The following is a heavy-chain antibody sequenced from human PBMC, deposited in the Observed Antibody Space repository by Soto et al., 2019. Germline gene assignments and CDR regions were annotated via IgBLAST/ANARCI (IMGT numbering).Heavy chain of an antibody. CDR1: GGSISSGDYY. J-gene: IGHJ5*02. CDR2: IYYSGST. CDR3: ARAPVPASYYDFWSGYLPHWFDP. V-gene: IGHV4-30-4*01. Sequence: PSETLSLTCTVSGGSISSGDYYRSWIRQPPGKGLEWIGYIYYSGSTYYNPSLKSRVTISVDTSKNQFSLKLSSVTAADTAVYYCARAPVPASYYDFWSGYLPHWFDPWGQGTLVTVSS. D-gene: IGHD3-3*01.